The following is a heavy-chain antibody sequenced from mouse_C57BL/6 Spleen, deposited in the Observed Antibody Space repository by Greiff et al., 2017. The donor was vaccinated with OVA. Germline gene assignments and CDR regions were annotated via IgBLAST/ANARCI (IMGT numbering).Heavy chain of an antibody. D-gene: IGHD2-4*01. J-gene: IGHJ3*01. CDR3: AKSYDYDEAWFAY. CDR1: GYSFTDYN. Sequence: EVKLMESGPELVKPGASVKISCKASGYSFTDYNMNWVKQSNGKSLEWIGVINPNYGTTSYNQKFKGKATLTVDQSSSTAYMQLNSLTSEDSAVYYCAKSYDYDEAWFAYWGQGTLVTVSA. V-gene: IGHV1-39*01. CDR2: INPNYGTT.